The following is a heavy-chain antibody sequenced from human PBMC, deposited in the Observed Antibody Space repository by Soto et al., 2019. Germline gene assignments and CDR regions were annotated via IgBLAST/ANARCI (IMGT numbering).Heavy chain of an antibody. J-gene: IGHJ3*02. V-gene: IGHV4-59*08. D-gene: IGHD6-19*01. CDR1: GGSISSYY. CDR2: MYYSGST. Sequence: SETLSLTCTVSGGSISSYYWSWIRQPPGKGLEWIAYMYYSGSTNYNPSLKSRVIMSVDTSKNQFSLRLSSVTAADTAVYYCARSKAVAGSAFDMSGQGTMVTVSS. CDR3: ARSKAVAGSAFDM.